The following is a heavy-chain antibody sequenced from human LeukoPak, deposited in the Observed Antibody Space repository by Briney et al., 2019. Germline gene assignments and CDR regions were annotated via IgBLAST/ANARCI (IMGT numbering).Heavy chain of an antibody. J-gene: IGHJ4*02. V-gene: IGHV4-59*08. CDR3: ARQRSSIAVAGTTYYFDY. CDR1: GGSISSYY. Sequence: SETLSLTCTVSGGSISSYYWSWIRQPPGKGLEWIGYVYYSGSTNYNPSLKSRVTISVDTSKNQFSLKLSSVTAADTAVYYCARQRSSIAVAGTTYYFDYWGQGTLVTVSS. CDR2: VYYSGST. D-gene: IGHD6-19*01.